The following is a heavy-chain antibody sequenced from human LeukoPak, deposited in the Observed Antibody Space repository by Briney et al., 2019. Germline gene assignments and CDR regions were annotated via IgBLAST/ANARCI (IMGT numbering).Heavy chain of an antibody. J-gene: IGHJ4*02. CDR3: ARSRGYSESYHDY. CDR1: GYTFRYYD. D-gene: IGHD6-13*01. V-gene: IGHV1-8*01. CDR2: MNHKTGDT. Sequence: GASVKVPCKASGYTFRYYDINCVTQATGQAREGMGWMNHKTGDTVYAQNFQGRVTMTRDTSISTAYMELSSLRSEDTAVYYCARSRGYSESYHDYWGQGTLVTVSS.